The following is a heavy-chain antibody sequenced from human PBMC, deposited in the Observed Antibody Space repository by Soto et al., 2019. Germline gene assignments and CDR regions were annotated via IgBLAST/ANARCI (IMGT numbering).Heavy chain of an antibody. CDR2: IRSKANSYET. D-gene: IGHD6-19*01. Sequence: EVQLVESGGGLVQPGGSLKLSCAASGFTFSGSAMHWVRQASGKGLEWVGRIRSKANSYETAYAASVKGMFTISRDDSKNTAYLQMNSLKTEDTAVYYCTILGSGWYDFDYWGQGTLVTVSS. J-gene: IGHJ4*02. V-gene: IGHV3-73*02. CDR3: TILGSGWYDFDY. CDR1: GFTFSGSA.